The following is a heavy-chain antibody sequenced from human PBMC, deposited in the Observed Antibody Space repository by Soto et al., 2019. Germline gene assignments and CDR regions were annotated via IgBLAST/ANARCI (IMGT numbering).Heavy chain of an antibody. V-gene: IGHV3-23*01. CDR1: GFTFSSYA. J-gene: IGHJ3*02. Sequence: GGSLRLSXVASGFTFSSYAMSWVRQTPGKGLEWVSGISGSGGRTYYADSVKGRFTISRDNSNNTLSLQMHILRVEDTAFYSCAKGGYYSLFDIWGQGTMVTVSS. D-gene: IGHD3-16*01. CDR2: ISGSGGRT. CDR3: AKGGYYSLFDI.